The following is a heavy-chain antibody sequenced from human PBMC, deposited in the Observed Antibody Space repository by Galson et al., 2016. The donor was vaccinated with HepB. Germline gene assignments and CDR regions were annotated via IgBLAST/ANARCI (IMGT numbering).Heavy chain of an antibody. CDR1: GFTFIDYA. J-gene: IGHJ6*02. D-gene: IGHD5-12*01. CDR2: ISGSGGST. CDR3: AKDLYFRYSLNYGMDV. Sequence: SLRLSCAVSGFTFIDYAMSWLRQAPGKGLEWVSGISGSGGSTFYADSVKGRFIISRDNSKNTLYMQMNSLRAEDTAVYYCAKDLYFRYSLNYGMDVWGQGTTVTVAS. V-gene: IGHV3-23*01.